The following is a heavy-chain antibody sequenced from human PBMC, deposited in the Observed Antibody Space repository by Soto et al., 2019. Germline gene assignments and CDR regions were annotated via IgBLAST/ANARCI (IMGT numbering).Heavy chain of an antibody. CDR1: GFTFSSYA. CDR2: ISGSGGST. D-gene: IGHD5-18*01. CDR3: AKVSRGYSYGPCDY. V-gene: IGHV3-23*01. Sequence: GGSLRLSCAASGFTFSSYAMSWVRQAPGKGLEWVSAISGSGGSTYYADSVKGRFTISRENSKKTMYLQMNSLRAEDTAVYYCAKVSRGYSYGPCDYWGQGTLVTVSS. J-gene: IGHJ4*02.